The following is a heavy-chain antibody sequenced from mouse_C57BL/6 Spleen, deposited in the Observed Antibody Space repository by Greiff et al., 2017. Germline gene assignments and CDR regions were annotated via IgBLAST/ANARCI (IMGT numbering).Heavy chain of an antibody. V-gene: IGHV1-81*01. CDR3: ARTAQAQGFAY. J-gene: IGHJ3*01. Sequence: VMLVESGAELARPGASVKLSCKASGYTFTSYGISWVKQRTGQGLEWIGEIYPRSGNTYYNEKFKGKATPTADKSSSTAYMELRSLTSEDSAVYFCARTAQAQGFAYWGQGTLVTVSA. CDR1: GYTFTSYG. CDR2: IYPRSGNT. D-gene: IGHD3-2*02.